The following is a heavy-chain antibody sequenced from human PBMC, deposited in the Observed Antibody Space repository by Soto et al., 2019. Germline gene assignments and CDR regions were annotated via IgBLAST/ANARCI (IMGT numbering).Heavy chain of an antibody. Sequence: ASVKVSCKASGYTFTSRGVTWVRQAPGQGLEWMGWFSPYDGNTNYAQNLQGRVTMTTDTSTSTAYMELRSLRSDDTAVYYCARGPLVTSGYYWPTIPFDYWGQGTLVTVSS. D-gene: IGHD3-22*01. V-gene: IGHV1-18*04. CDR1: GYTFTSRG. CDR2: FSPYDGNT. CDR3: ARGPLVTSGYYWPTIPFDY. J-gene: IGHJ4*02.